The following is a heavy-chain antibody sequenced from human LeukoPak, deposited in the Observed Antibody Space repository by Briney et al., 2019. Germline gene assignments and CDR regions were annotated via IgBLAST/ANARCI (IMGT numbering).Heavy chain of an antibody. Sequence: GGSLRLSCAASGFTFSDYWMTWVRQAPGKGLEWVANIKPDGSEKYYVDSVRGRFTISRDNAKNSLYLQMNSLRVEDTAVYYCASLTDALIDYWGQGTLVTVSS. D-gene: IGHD7-27*01. CDR2: IKPDGSEK. V-gene: IGHV3-7*01. CDR1: GFTFSDYW. CDR3: ASLTDALIDY. J-gene: IGHJ4*02.